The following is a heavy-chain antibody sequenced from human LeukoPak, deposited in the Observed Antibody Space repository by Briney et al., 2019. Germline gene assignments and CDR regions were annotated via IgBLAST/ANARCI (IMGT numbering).Heavy chain of an antibody. Sequence: PSETLSLTCTVSGGSISSSSYYWGWIRQPPGKGLEWIGSIYYSGSTYYNPSLKSRVTISVDTSKNQFSLKLSSVTAADTAVYYCARQYRWGQYYFDYWGQGTLVTVSS. D-gene: IGHD1-26*01. CDR2: IYYSGST. CDR1: GGSISSSSYY. V-gene: IGHV4-39*01. CDR3: ARQYRWGQYYFDY. J-gene: IGHJ4*02.